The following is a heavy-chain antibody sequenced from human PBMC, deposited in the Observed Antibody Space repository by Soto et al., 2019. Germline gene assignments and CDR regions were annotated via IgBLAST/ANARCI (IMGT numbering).Heavy chain of an antibody. CDR2: INAGNGNT. CDR3: AKAGDPGNMITFVGVEIPHIDS. D-gene: IGHD3-16*01. V-gene: IGHV1-3*01. CDR1: GYTFTGYY. Sequence: EASVKVSCKASGYTFTGYYMHWVRQAPGQGLEWMAWINAGNGNTKYSQKFQGRVTITRDTSASTAYMELSSLRSEDTAVYYCAKAGDPGNMITFVGVEIPHIDSWGPGILVTVSS. J-gene: IGHJ4*02.